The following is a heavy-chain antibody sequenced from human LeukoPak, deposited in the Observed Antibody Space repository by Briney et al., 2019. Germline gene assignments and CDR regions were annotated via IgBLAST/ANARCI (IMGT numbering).Heavy chain of an antibody. D-gene: IGHD5-24*01. J-gene: IGHJ5*02. V-gene: IGHV1-24*01. CDR2: FDPEDGET. Sequence: ASVKVSCKVSGYTLTELSMHWVRQAPGKGLEWMGGFDPEDGETIYAQKFQGRVTMTEDISTDTAYMELSSLRSEDTAVYYCATGMAGPFNWFDPWGQGTLVTVSS. CDR3: ATGMAGPFNWFDP. CDR1: GYTLTELS.